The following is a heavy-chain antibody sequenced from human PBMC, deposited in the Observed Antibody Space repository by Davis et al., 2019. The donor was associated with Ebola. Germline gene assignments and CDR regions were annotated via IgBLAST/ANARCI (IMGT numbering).Heavy chain of an antibody. J-gene: IGHJ6*02. Sequence: SQTLSLTCAISGDSVSSNSAAWNWIRQSPSRGLEWLGRTYYRSKWYNDYAVSVKSRITINPDTSKNQFSLQLNSVTPEDTAVYYCARGGYSSGYYYYYGMDVWGQGTTVTVSS. CDR1: GDSVSSNSAA. CDR2: TYYRSKWYN. CDR3: ARGGYSSGYYYYYGMDV. D-gene: IGHD6-25*01. V-gene: IGHV6-1*01.